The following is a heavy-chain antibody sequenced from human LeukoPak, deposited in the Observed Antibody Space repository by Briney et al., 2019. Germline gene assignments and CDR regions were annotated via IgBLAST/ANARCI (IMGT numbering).Heavy chain of an antibody. CDR1: GFTFDDYG. D-gene: IGHD3-10*01. Sequence: PGGSLRLSRAASGFTFDDYGMSWVRQAPGKGLEWVSGINWNGGSTVYADSVKGRFTISRDNAKNSLYLQMNSLRAEDTALYYCARTVSMVHHYFDYWGQGTLVTVSS. CDR3: ARTVSMVHHYFDY. J-gene: IGHJ4*02. V-gene: IGHV3-20*04. CDR2: INWNGGST.